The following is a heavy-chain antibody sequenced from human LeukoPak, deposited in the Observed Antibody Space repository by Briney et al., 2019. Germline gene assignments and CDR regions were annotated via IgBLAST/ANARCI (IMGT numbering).Heavy chain of an antibody. CDR3: ARGDDILTGYSD. CDR2: VQTSGST. D-gene: IGHD3-9*01. V-gene: IGHV4-61*02. CDR1: GGSISSSGYY. Sequence: SETLSLTCTVSGGSISSSGYYWSWIRQPAGKGLEWIGRVQTSGSTNYNPSLKSRVTMSGDRSKNQVSLKLNSVTAADTAIYYCARGDDILTGYSDWGQGTLVTVSS. J-gene: IGHJ4*02.